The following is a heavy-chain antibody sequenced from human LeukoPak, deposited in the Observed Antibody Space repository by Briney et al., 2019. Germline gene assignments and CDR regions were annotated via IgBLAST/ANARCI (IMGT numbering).Heavy chain of an antibody. CDR1: GFTFSDYY. J-gene: IGHJ6*02. CDR3: ARCPYYYGMDV. V-gene: IGHV3-74*01. D-gene: IGHD5/OR15-5a*01. CDR2: INSDGSST. Sequence: GGSLRLSCAASGFTFSDYYMSWIRQAPGKGLVWVSRINSDGSSTSYADSVKGRFTISRDNAKNTLYLQMNSLRAEDTAVYYCARCPYYYGMDVWGQGTTVTVSS.